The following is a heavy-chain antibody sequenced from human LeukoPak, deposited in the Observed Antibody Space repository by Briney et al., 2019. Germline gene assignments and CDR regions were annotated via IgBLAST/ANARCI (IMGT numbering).Heavy chain of an antibody. D-gene: IGHD6-19*01. V-gene: IGHV3-30*03. Sequence: GGPPRLSCAASGFTFSSYGMHWVRQAPGKGLEWVAVISYDGSNKYYADSVKGRFTISRDNAKNSLYLQMNSLRDEDTAVYYCASAGSGLYWGQGTLVTVSS. J-gene: IGHJ4*02. CDR3: ASAGSGLY. CDR2: ISYDGSNK. CDR1: GFTFSSYG.